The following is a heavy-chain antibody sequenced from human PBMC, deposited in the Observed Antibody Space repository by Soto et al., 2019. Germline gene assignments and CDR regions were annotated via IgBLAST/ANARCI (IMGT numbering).Heavy chain of an antibody. Sequence: GGSLRLSCAASGFTFSSYAMSWVRQAPGKGLEWVSAISGSGGSTYYADSVKGRFTISRDNSKNTLYLQMNSLRAEDTAVYYCARRDVWDDAFDIWGQGTRVTVSS. J-gene: IGHJ3*02. V-gene: IGHV3-23*01. CDR2: ISGSGGST. D-gene: IGHD1-26*01. CDR3: ARRDVWDDAFDI. CDR1: GFTFSSYA.